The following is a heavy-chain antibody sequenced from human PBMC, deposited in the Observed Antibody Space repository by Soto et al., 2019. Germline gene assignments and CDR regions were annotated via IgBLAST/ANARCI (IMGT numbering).Heavy chain of an antibody. V-gene: IGHV2-70*11. CDR3: ARILTGTNWFDP. Sequence: SGPTLLNPTQTLTLTCTFSGFSLSTSGMCVSWIRQPPGKALEWLARIDWDDDKYYSTSLKTRLTISKDTSKNQVVLTMTNMDPVDTATYYCARILTGTNWFDPWGQGTLVTVSS. CDR1: GFSLSTSGMC. CDR2: IDWDDDK. D-gene: IGHD1-20*01. J-gene: IGHJ5*02.